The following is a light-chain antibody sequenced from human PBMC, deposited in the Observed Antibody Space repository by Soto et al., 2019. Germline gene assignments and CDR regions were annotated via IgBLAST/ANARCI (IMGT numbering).Light chain of an antibody. CDR2: WAS. CDR1: QSVLYRSNNKNY. V-gene: IGKV4-1*01. Sequence: DIVMTRSPDSLAVSLGERATINCKCSQSVLYRSNNKNYLAWYQQKPGQPPKLLIYWASTRESGVPDRFSGSGSGTDFTLTISSLQAEDVAVYYCQQYYTTPPTFGQGTKVDI. J-gene: IGKJ1*01. CDR3: QQYYTTPPT.